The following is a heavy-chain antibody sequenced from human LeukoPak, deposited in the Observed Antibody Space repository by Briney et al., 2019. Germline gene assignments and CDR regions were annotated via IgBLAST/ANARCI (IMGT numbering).Heavy chain of an antibody. J-gene: IGHJ4*02. D-gene: IGHD1-26*01. V-gene: IGHV3-73*01. CDR3: ARRLSGSYLFDY. CDR2: IRSKTNHYAT. Sequence: PGGSQTLPCAASGFSFSGSAVHWVRQASGKGLEWVGRIRSKTNHYATAYAASVKGRFNISRDDSKNTAYPQMNSLKTEDTAVYYCARRLSGSYLFDYWGEG. CDR1: GFSFSGSA.